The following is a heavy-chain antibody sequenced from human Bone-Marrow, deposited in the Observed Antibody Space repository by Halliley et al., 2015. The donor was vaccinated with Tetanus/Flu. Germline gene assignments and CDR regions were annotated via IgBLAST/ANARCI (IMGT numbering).Heavy chain of an antibody. CDR2: KQDGSEK. D-gene: IGHD1-26*01. J-gene: IGHJ4*02. V-gene: IGHV3-7*03. CDR3: TRAHGGLREGY. Sequence: KQDGSEKYYVDSVKGRFTISRDNDENSLYLQMNSLRVEDTAVHYCTRAHGGLREGYWGQGTLVTVSS.